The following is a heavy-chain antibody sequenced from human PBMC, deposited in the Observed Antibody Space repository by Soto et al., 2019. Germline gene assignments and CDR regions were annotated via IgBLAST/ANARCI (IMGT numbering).Heavy chain of an antibody. V-gene: IGHV4-61*01. Sequence: QVQLQESGPGLVKPSETLSLTCTVSGGSVRSGSYYWSWIRQPPGKGLEWIGYIYYSGTTNYNPSLKSRVTISVDTSKNQFSLKLSSVTAADTALYYCARVEDYGDYFDYWGQGTLVTVSS. CDR3: ARVEDYGDYFDY. CDR2: IYYSGTT. CDR1: GGSVRSGSYY. D-gene: IGHD4-17*01. J-gene: IGHJ4*02.